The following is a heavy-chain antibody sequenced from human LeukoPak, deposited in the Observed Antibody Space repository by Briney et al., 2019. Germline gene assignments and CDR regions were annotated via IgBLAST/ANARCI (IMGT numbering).Heavy chain of an antibody. CDR1: GYSISSGYY. CDR2: IYHSGST. CDR3: ARRPTLGYCSGGSCYGGGPLDY. J-gene: IGHJ4*02. Sequence: PSETLSLTCTVSGYSISSGYYWGWIRQPPGKGLQWIGTIYHSGSTYYNPSLKSRVTISVDTSKSQFSLKLSSVTAADTAVYYCARRPTLGYCSGGSCYGGGPLDYWGQGTLVTVSS. D-gene: IGHD2-15*01. V-gene: IGHV4-38-2*02.